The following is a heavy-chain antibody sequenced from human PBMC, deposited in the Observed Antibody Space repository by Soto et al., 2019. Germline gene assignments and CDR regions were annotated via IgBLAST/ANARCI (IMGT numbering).Heavy chain of an antibody. Sequence: ASVKVSCKVSGYTLTELSMHWVRQAPGQGLEWMGRIIPILGIANYAQKFQGRVTITADKSTSTAYMELSSLRSEDTAVYYCARWKNYGSWMGDYYYGMDVWGQGTTVTVSS. CDR3: ARWKNYGSWMGDYYYGMDV. CDR2: IIPILGIA. J-gene: IGHJ6*02. CDR1: GYTLTELS. D-gene: IGHD3-10*01. V-gene: IGHV1-69*02.